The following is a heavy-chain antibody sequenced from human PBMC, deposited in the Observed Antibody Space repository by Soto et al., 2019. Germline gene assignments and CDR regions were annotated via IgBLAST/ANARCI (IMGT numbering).Heavy chain of an antibody. CDR3: ARVSAGRGYSGYDQYYYHGMDG. CDR2: ISSSSSTI. D-gene: IGHD5-12*01. Sequence: GGSLRLSCAASGFTFSSYSMNWVRQAPGKGLEWVSYISSSSSTIYYADSVKGRFTISRDNAKNSLYLQMNSLRDEDTAVYYCARVSAGRGYSGYDQYYYHGMDGWGQGTTVTVSS. CDR1: GFTFSSYS. V-gene: IGHV3-48*02. J-gene: IGHJ6*02.